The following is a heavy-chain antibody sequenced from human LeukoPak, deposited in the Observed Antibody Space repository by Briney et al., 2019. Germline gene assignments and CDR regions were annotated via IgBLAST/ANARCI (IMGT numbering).Heavy chain of an antibody. CDR2: IYYNGST. CDR3: ARDGASYGIAAAGTKDY. CDR1: GGSISSYY. Sequence: SETLSLTCTVSGGSISSYYWSWIRQPPGKGLVWIGYIYYNGSTNYNPSLKSRVTISADTSKNQFSLKLNSVTAADTAVYYCARDGASYGIAAAGTKDYWGQGTLVTVS. D-gene: IGHD6-13*01. J-gene: IGHJ4*02. V-gene: IGHV4-59*12.